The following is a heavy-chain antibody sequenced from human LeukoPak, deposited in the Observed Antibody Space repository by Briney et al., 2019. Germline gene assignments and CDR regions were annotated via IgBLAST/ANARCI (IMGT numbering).Heavy chain of an antibody. CDR2: IVVGSGNT. CDR1: GFTFTSSA. CDR3: AAGCSGGSCYSFYYYGMDV. V-gene: IGHV1-58*01. D-gene: IGHD2-15*01. Sequence: VKVSCKASGFTFTSSAVQWVRQARGQRLEWIGWIVVGSGNTNYAQKFQERVTITRDMSTSTAYMELSSLRSEDTAVYYCAAGCSGGSCYSFYYYGMDVWGKGTTVTVSS. J-gene: IGHJ6*04.